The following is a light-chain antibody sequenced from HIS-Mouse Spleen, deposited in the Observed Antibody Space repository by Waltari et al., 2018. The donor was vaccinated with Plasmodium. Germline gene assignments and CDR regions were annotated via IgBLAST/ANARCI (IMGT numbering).Light chain of an antibody. CDR1: RSNNARHY. Sequence: SVLTPPPPASGPPGQRVRRTRPRSRSNNARHYAFWYQQLPGTAPKLLIYSTNHRPSGVPDRFSGSKSGTSASLAISGLRSEDEADYYCAAWDDSLSGRVFGGGTKLTVL. CDR3: AAWDDSLSGRV. J-gene: IGLJ3*02. V-gene: IGLV1-47*01. CDR2: STN.